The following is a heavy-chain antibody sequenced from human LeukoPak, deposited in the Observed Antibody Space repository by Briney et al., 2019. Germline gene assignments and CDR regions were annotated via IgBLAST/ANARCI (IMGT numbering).Heavy chain of an antibody. CDR3: AKSVGAAGGYFDY. J-gene: IGHJ4*02. CDR1: GFTFSSYA. V-gene: IGHV3-23*01. Sequence: GGSLRLSCAASGFTFSSYAMSWVRQAPGKGLEWVSAISGSGGSTYYADSAKGRFTISRDNSKNTLYLQMNSLRAEDTAVYYCAKSVGAAGGYFDYWGQGTLVTVSS. CDR2: ISGSGGST. D-gene: IGHD3-16*01.